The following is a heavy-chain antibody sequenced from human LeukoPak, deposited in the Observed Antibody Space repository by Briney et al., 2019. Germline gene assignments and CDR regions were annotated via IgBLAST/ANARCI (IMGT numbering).Heavy chain of an antibody. V-gene: IGHV3-23*01. Sequence: SGGSLRLSCAASGLTFSRYAMSWVRQAPGKGLEWVSGMSSSGESPYYADSVKGRFTISRDNSKNTLYLEINSLRAEDTAVYFCAKKSRDGYNPFDYLGQGTLVTVSS. CDR3: AKKSRDGYNPFDY. D-gene: IGHD5-24*01. CDR1: GLTFSRYA. J-gene: IGHJ4*02. CDR2: MSSSGESP.